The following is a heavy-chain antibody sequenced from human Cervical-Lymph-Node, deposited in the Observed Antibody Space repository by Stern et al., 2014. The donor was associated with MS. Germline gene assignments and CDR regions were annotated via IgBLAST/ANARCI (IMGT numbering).Heavy chain of an antibody. Sequence: QLQLQESGSGLVQPSQTLSLTCAVSGGSISSGGYSWSWIRPPPGKGLEGIGIIYHSGSTYYTPSLKSRVTISVDRSKNQFSLKLSSVTAADTAVYYCARSSTVTPNAFDIWGQGTMVTVSS. D-gene: IGHD4-17*01. CDR1: GGSISSGGYS. V-gene: IGHV4-30-2*01. CDR3: ARSSTVTPNAFDI. CDR2: IYHSGST. J-gene: IGHJ3*02.